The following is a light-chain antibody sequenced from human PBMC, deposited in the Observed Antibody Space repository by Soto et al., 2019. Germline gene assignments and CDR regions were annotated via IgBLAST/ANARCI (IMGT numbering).Light chain of an antibody. Sequence: IVVTQSPATLSLSPGERATLSCRASPSVTNFLAWYQQKPGQAPRLPIYGAFNRATGIPARFSGSESGTDFTLTISSLESEDSAIYYCQQRNIGPPVTFGQGTRLEI. CDR2: GAF. CDR1: PSVTNF. V-gene: IGKV3-11*01. J-gene: IGKJ5*01. CDR3: QQRNIGPPVT.